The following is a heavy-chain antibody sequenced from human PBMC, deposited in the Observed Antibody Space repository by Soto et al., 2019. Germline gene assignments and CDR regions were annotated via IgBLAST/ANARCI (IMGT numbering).Heavy chain of an antibody. CDR2: IRSKANSYAT. CDR3: TISYYDLWSGFRLDV. D-gene: IGHD3-3*01. CDR1: GFTFSGSA. J-gene: IGHJ6*02. Sequence: GGSLRLSCAASGFTFSGSAMHWVRQASGKGLEWVGRIRSKANSYATAYAASVKGRFTISRDDSKNTAYLQMNSLKTEDTAVYYCTISYYDLWSGFRLDVWGQGTTVTVSS. V-gene: IGHV3-73*01.